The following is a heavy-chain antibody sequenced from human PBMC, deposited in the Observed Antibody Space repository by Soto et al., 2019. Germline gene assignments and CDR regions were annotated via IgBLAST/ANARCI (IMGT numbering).Heavy chain of an antibody. D-gene: IGHD3-3*01. CDR3: ARGERDFWRGYMYYFDY. Sequence: ETLSLTFTVSGGSISSYYWSWLRQHPGKGLEWIGYIYYSRSTNYNPSLKSRVTISVDTSKNQFSLKLSSVTAADTAVYYCARGERDFWRGYMYYFDYGGQGTLVTVSS. CDR1: GGSISSYY. J-gene: IGHJ4*02. V-gene: IGHV4-59*01. CDR2: IYYSRST.